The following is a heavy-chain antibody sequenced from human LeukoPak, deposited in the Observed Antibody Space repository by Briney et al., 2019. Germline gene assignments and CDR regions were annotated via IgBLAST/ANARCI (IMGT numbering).Heavy chain of an antibody. V-gene: IGHV3-9*03. J-gene: IGHJ4*02. D-gene: IGHD6-19*01. CDR3: AKATPGIAVAGSLDY. CDR1: GFTFDDYA. CDR2: ISWNSGSI. Sequence: GRSLRLSCAASGFTFDDYAMHWVRQAPGKGLEWVSGISWNSGSIGYADSVKGRFTISRGNAKNSLYLQMNSLRAEDMALYYCAKATPGIAVAGSLDYWGQGTLVTVSS.